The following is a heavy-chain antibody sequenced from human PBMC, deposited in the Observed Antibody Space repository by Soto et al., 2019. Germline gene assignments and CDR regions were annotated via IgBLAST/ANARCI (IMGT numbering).Heavy chain of an antibody. CDR3: ARDSPGGGYYYGMDV. J-gene: IGHJ6*02. V-gene: IGHV1-69*01. CDR2: IVPVLGTS. D-gene: IGHD3-16*01. Sequence: QGQLEQSGAEVRKPGSSVKVSCKASGGSFSSDAISWVRQAPGQGLEWMGGIVPVLGTSHSAQKFQGRVTFSTDDSTTTAYMELSSLRSVDTAVYYCARDSPGGGYYYGMDVWGQGTTVTVSS. CDR1: GGSFSSDA.